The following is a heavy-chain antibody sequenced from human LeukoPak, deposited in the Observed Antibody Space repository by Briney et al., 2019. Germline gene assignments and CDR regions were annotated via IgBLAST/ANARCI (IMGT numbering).Heavy chain of an antibody. D-gene: IGHD3-16*01. Sequence: KTSETLSLTCTVSGGSITSHYWNWIRQSPGKELEWIGYISNSGSTAYNPSLKGRLTISVDTSKSQFSLKLTSATAADTAVYYCARSAKYVRSFDYWGQGTLVTVSS. J-gene: IGHJ4*02. CDR2: ISNSGST. V-gene: IGHV4-59*08. CDR1: GGSITSHY. CDR3: ARSAKYVRSFDY.